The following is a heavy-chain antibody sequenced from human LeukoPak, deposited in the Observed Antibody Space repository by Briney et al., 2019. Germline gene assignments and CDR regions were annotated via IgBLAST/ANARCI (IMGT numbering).Heavy chain of an antibody. Sequence: GGSLRLSCAASGFTFSNFPMSWVRQTPGKGPEWVSTISGNAGGTYYADSVKGRFTISRDNSKNILYLQMNSLRAEDTAVYYCAKCGSGSPRAYFDSWGQGTLVTVSS. J-gene: IGHJ4*02. CDR2: ISGNAGGT. CDR1: GFTFSNFP. V-gene: IGHV3-23*01. CDR3: AKCGSGSPRAYFDS. D-gene: IGHD6-25*01.